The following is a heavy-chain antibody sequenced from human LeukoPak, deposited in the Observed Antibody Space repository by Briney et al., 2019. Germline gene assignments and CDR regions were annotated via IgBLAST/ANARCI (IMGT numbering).Heavy chain of an antibody. CDR3: ARDEATSLGGVDV. V-gene: IGHV6-1*01. Sequence: SQTLSLTCAISGDSVSSNSAAWNWIRQSPPRGLEWLGRTYYRSKWYNDYAVSVKSRITINPDTSKNQFSLQLNSVTPEDTAVYYCARDEATSLGGVDVWGQGTTVTVSS. D-gene: IGHD1-26*01. CDR2: TYYRSKWYN. CDR1: GDSVSSNSAA. J-gene: IGHJ6*02.